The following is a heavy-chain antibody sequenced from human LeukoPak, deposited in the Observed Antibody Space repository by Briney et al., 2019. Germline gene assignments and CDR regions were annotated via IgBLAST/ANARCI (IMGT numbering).Heavy chain of an antibody. J-gene: IGHJ3*02. Sequence: PGGSLRLSCVASRFTFSNYWMSWVRQAPGKGLEWVANIKQDGSEKYYVDSVKGRFTISRDNAKKSLYLQMNSLRAEDMALYYCAKDRGSYPRDAFDIWGQGTMVTASS. CDR2: IKQDGSEK. V-gene: IGHV3-7*03. CDR1: RFTFSNYW. CDR3: AKDRGSYPRDAFDI. D-gene: IGHD1-26*01.